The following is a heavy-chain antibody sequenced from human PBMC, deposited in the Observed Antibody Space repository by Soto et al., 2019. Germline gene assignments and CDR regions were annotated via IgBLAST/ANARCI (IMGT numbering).Heavy chain of an antibody. CDR2: IYYSGTT. Sequence: PSEPLSPTSGLSGSAITIINWWGWIRQPPGKGLEWIGYIYYSGTTYYNPSLKSRVTMSVDTSKNQFSLKLTSVTAVDTAVYYCARREIQGPIDYWGQG. D-gene: IGHD1-26*01. CDR1: GSAITIINW. CDR3: ARREIQGPIDY. J-gene: IGHJ4*02. V-gene: IGHV4-28*01.